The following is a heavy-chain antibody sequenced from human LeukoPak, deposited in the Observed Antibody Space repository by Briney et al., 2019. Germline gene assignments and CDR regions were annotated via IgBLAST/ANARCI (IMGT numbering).Heavy chain of an antibody. CDR3: ARLTSEFGELFGDY. CDR2: INAGNGNT. Sequence: GASVKVSCKASGYTFTSYAMHWVRQAPGQRLEWMGWINAGNGNTKYSQEFQGRVTMTTDTSTSTAYMELRSLRSDDTAVYYCARLTSEFGELFGDYWGQGTLVTVSS. CDR1: GYTFTSYA. D-gene: IGHD3-10*01. J-gene: IGHJ4*02. V-gene: IGHV1-3*01.